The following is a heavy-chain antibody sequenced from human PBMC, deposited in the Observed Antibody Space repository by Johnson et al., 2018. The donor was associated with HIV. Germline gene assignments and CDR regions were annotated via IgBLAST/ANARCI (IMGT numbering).Heavy chain of an antibody. J-gene: IGHJ3*02. V-gene: IGHV3-7*01. CDR2: IKQDGSEK. Sequence: VQLVESGGGVVQPGGSLRLSCAASGFTFSSYWMRWVRQAPGKGLEWVANIKQDGSEKYYVDSVKGRFTISRDNAKNSLYLQMNSLRAEDTAVYYCAREDTAVVIKRAFDIWGQGTMVTVSS. CDR3: AREDTAVVIKRAFDI. CDR1: GFTFSSYW. D-gene: IGHD5-18*01.